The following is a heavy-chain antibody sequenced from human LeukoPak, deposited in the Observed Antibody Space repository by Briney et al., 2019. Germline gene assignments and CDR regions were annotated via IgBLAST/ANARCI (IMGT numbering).Heavy chain of an antibody. D-gene: IGHD4-17*01. CDR2: IYTSGST. V-gene: IGHV4-4*07. CDR3: ARVRDGNYGYNWFDL. J-gene: IGHJ5*02. Sequence: KPSETLSLTCTVSGDSINSYYWTWIRQPAGKGLEWIGRIYTSGSTNYNPSLKSRVTMSVDTSKNQFSLKLNSATAADTAVYYCARVRDGNYGYNWFDLWGQGTLVTVSS. CDR1: GDSINSYY.